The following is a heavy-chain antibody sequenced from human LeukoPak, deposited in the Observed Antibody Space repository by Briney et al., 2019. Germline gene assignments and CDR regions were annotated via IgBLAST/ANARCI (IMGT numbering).Heavy chain of an antibody. CDR3: TRDEANAFDI. CDR1: GFTVDSNY. CDR2: IYTGGNT. Sequence: GGSLRLSCAASGFTVDSNYLSWVRQAPGKGLEWVSTIYTGGNTYYAASVKGRFTISRDFSKNTVFLHMNSLRDEDMAVYYCTRDEANAFDIWGQGTMVTVSS. J-gene: IGHJ3*02. V-gene: IGHV3-53*01.